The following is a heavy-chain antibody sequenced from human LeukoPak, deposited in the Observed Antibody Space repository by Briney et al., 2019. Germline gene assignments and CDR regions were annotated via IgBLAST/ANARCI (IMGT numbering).Heavy chain of an antibody. Sequence: SETLSLSCSLSGGSISTYYWSWIRQTPGKGLQWIGYVYDSGTTNYNPSLERRVTISSDASKNVLSLSVRSVTAADTAIYYCARHGGCLGYFDYWGQGTLVTVAS. J-gene: IGHJ4*02. CDR3: ARHGGCLGYFDY. CDR1: GGSISTYY. CDR2: VYDSGTT. D-gene: IGHD5/OR15-5a*01. V-gene: IGHV4-59*08.